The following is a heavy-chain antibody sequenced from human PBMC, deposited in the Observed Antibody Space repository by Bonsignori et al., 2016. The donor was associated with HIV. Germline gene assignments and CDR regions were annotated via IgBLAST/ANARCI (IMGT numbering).Heavy chain of an antibody. CDR2: IYSGGST. Sequence: GGSLRLSCAASGFTVSSNYMSWVRQAPGKGLEWVSVIYSGGSTYYADSVKGRFTISRDNSKNTLYLQMNSLRAEDTAVYYCARAEYDSSGYAGWFDPWGQGTLVTVSS. CDR3: ARAEYDSSGYAGWFDP. V-gene: IGHV3-53*01. J-gene: IGHJ5*02. D-gene: IGHD3-22*01. CDR1: GFTVSSNY.